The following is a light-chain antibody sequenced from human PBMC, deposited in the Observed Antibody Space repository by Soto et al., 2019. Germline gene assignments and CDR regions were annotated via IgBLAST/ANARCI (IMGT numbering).Light chain of an antibody. CDR1: QSVISA. Sequence: EIVMTQSPATLSVSPGERVTLSCRASQSVISALAWYLQKPGQAPRLLIYDASNRATGIPARFSGSGSGTDFTLTISSLEPEDFAFYYCQQRSNWPPWTFGQGTKVDI. J-gene: IGKJ1*01. CDR3: QQRSNWPPWT. V-gene: IGKV3-11*01. CDR2: DAS.